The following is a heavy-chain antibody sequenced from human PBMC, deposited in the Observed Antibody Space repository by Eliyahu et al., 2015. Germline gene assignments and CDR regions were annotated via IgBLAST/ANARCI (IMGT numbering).Heavy chain of an antibody. Sequence: EVQLLESGGXLVQPXGSLXLSCAAXGFTFSSYAMSWVRQAPGKGLEWVSAISGSGGSTYYADSVKGRFTTSRDNSKNTLYLQMNSLRAEDTAVYYCAKLMLTTLLFDYWGQGTLVTVSS. CDR2: ISGSGGST. D-gene: IGHD4-17*01. CDR3: AKLMLTTLLFDY. J-gene: IGHJ4*02. V-gene: IGHV3-23*01. CDR1: GFTFSSYA.